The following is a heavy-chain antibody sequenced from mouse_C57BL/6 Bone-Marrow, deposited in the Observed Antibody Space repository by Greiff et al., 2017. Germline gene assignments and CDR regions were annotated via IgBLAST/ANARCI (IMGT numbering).Heavy chain of an antibody. D-gene: IGHD2-4*01. Sequence: VKLMESGPGLVAPSQSLSITCTVSGFSLTSYGVDWVRQPPGKGLEWLGVIWGGGSTNYNSALMSRLSIRKDNSKSQVFLKMNSLQTDDTAMYYCAKHEAVWDYDEAWFAYWGQGTLVTVSA. CDR2: IWGGGST. V-gene: IGHV2-9*01. J-gene: IGHJ3*01. CDR3: AKHEAVWDYDEAWFAY. CDR1: GFSLTSYG.